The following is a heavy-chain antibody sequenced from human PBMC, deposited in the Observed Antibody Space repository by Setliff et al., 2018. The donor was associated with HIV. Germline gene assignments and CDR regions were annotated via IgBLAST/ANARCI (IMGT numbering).Heavy chain of an antibody. V-gene: IGHV1-18*01. Sequence: ASVKVSCKASGYTFTSYGISWVRQAPGQGLEWMGWISADNGNTNYAQKLQGRVTMTTDTSTSTADMELRSLRSDDTAVYYCARVPGARPYYYYYMDVWGKGTTVTVSS. D-gene: IGHD3-10*01. CDR3: ARVPGARPYYYYYMDV. J-gene: IGHJ6*03. CDR2: ISADNGNT. CDR1: GYTFTSYG.